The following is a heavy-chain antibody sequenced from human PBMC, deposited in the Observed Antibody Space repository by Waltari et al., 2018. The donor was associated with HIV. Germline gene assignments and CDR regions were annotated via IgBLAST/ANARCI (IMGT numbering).Heavy chain of an antibody. CDR2: ISPICGPA. Sequence: QVQLVQSGAEVKKPGYSVKVCCKDSGGTFSSYAISWVGQAPGQGLEWMGGISPICGPATYTPKCQGRVTTTAEESTSTAYMELSSLGAEDTAVHYCAGDMGPGSSWYTGFGYWGQGTLVTVSS. CDR3: AGDMGPGSSWYTGFGY. J-gene: IGHJ4*02. V-gene: IGHV1-69*01. D-gene: IGHD6-13*01. CDR1: GGTFSSYA.